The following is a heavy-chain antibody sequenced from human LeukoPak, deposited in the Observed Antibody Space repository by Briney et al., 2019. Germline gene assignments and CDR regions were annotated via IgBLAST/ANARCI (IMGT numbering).Heavy chain of an antibody. J-gene: IGHJ5*02. D-gene: IGHD3-10*01. CDR2: INKSGTN. V-gene: IGHV4-34*01. CDR3: ARALMTLVRGVPRTTWFDP. Sequence: SDSLSLTCAVFGGSFSGYYWTWVRQAPGKGLEWIGEINKSGTNNYNPSLDNRVTVSVDRSKNQFSLKVTSLTAADTAVFYCARALMTLVRGVPRTTWFDPWGPGTLVTVSS. CDR1: GGSFSGYY.